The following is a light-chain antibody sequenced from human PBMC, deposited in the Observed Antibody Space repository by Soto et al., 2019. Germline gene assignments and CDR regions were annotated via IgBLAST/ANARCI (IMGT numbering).Light chain of an antibody. Sequence: DIQVTQFPSSLSASVGDRVSITCRASQNIATYLNWYQQKPGRAPKLLIYSAASLEKEVPSRFGGSGSGTDFTLTINSVQPEDFATYFCQQSCSTRTFGQGTKVDIK. CDR3: QQSCSTRT. CDR1: QNIATY. CDR2: SAA. J-gene: IGKJ1*01. V-gene: IGKV1-39*01.